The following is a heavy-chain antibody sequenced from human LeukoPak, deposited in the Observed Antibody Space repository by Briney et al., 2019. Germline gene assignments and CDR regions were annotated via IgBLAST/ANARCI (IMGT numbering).Heavy chain of an antibody. Sequence: GGSLRVSCAASGFTFDDYGLSWVRQAPGKGLEWVSGINWNGGSTGYADSVKGRFTISRDNAKNSLYLQMNSLRDDDMALYYCARGNSGSYSQDWFDPWGQGTLVTVSS. CDR3: ARGNSGSYSQDWFDP. CDR2: INWNGGST. D-gene: IGHD1-26*01. V-gene: IGHV3-20*04. J-gene: IGHJ5*02. CDR1: GFTFDDYG.